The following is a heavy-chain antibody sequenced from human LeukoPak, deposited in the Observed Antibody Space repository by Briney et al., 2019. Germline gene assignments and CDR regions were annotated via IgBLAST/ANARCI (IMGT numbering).Heavy chain of an antibody. CDR1: GFTFSSYA. V-gene: IGHV3-23*01. CDR3: AKGYDFWSGYYHDDDFDI. D-gene: IGHD3-3*01. CDR2: ISGSGGST. Sequence: GGSLRLSCAASGFTFSSYAMSWVRQAPGKGLEWVSAISGSGGSTYYADSVKGRFTISRDNSKNTLYLQMNSLRAEDTAVYYCAKGYDFWSGYYHDDDFDIWGQGTMVTVSS. J-gene: IGHJ3*02.